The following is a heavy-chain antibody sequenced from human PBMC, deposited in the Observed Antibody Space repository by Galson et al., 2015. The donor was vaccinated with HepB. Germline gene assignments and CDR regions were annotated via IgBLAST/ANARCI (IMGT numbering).Heavy chain of an antibody. CDR1: GATISSGYYY. V-gene: IGHV4-39*01. J-gene: IGHJ4*02. CDR3: ARLPYNWSYFD. CDR2: ISHSGNT. Sequence: TLSLTCTVSGATISSGYYYWGWIRQPPGKGLEWIGSISHSGNTYYNPSLKSRVTISVDTSKNQFSLNLNSVTAADTAVYYCARLPYNWSYFDWGQGTLVTVSS. D-gene: IGHD1-7*01.